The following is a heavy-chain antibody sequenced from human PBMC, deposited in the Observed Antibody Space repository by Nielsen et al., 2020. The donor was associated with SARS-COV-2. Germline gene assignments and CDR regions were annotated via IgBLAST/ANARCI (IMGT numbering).Heavy chain of an antibody. CDR3: TRRVAGGTMDV. CDR1: GFTFSNYW. Sequence: GGSLRLSCAASGFTFSNYWMHWVRQAPGKGLVWVSRINSDGSSTTYADSVKGRFTISRDNSKNTLYLQMNSLGADDTAIYYCTRRVAGGTMDVWGQGTTVTVSS. J-gene: IGHJ6*02. CDR2: INSDGSST. D-gene: IGHD6-19*01. V-gene: IGHV3-74*01.